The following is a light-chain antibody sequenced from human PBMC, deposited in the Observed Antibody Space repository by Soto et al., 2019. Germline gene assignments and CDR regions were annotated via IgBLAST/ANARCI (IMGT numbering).Light chain of an antibody. V-gene: IGLV2-18*02. Sequence: QSALTQPPSVSGSPGQSVTISCTGTSSDVGSFNGVSWYQQPPGTAPKLMIYEVNNRPSGVPDRFSGSKSGNTASLTISGLQAEDEADYYCNSYTTSSTDVFGTGTKLTVL. CDR3: NSYTTSSTDV. J-gene: IGLJ1*01. CDR2: EVN. CDR1: SSDVGSFNG.